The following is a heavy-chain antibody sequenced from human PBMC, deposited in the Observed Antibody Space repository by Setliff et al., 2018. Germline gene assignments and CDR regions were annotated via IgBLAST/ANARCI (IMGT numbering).Heavy chain of an antibody. CDR1: GFTFSDYY. J-gene: IGHJ3*02. Sequence: PGGSLRLSCAASGFTFSDYYMSWIRQAPGKGLEWVSYISSSGSTIYYAVSVKGRFTISRDNAKNSLYLQMNSLRAEETAVYYCAREGTERLERAFDIWGQGIMVTVSS. CDR3: AREGTERLERAFDI. CDR2: ISSSGSTI. V-gene: IGHV3-11*04. D-gene: IGHD1-1*01.